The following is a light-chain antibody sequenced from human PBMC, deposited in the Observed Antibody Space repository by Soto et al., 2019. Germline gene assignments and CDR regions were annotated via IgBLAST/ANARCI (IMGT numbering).Light chain of an antibody. CDR3: QQYYSTLWT. CDR1: QSFFFSSSNKNY. CDR2: WAS. J-gene: IGKJ1*01. V-gene: IGKV4-1*01. Sequence: DIVMTQSPDSLAVPLGERATIKCKSSQSFFFSSSNKNYIAWYQQKPGQPPKLLIYWASTRKSGVPDRFSASGSGTDFTLTINDLQADDVAVYYCQQYYSTLWTFGQGTKVDIK.